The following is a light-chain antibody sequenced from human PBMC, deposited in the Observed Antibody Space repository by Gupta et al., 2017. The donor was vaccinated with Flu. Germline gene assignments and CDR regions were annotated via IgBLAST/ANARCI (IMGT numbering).Light chain of an antibody. CDR3: QQYEDSPYA. CDR1: HSVSSTD. J-gene: IGKJ2*01. V-gene: IGKV3-20*01. Sequence: ERATLSCRASHSVSSTDFAWYQQKPGQATRLLIYGASSRTTGIPDRFSGSGSGTDFTLTISRLEPEDSAVYYCQQYEDSPYAFGQGTKLEIK. CDR2: GAS.